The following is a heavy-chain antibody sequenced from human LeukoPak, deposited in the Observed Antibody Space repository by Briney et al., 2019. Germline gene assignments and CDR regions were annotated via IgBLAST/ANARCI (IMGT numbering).Heavy chain of an antibody. CDR3: AKGGAATPQYNWFDP. Sequence: GRSLRLSCAASGFTFDDYAVPWVRQAPGKGLEWVSGISWNSGSIGYADSVKGRFTISRDNAKNSLYLQMNSLRAEDTALYYCAKGGAATPQYNWFDPWGQGTLVTVSS. CDR1: GFTFDDYA. J-gene: IGHJ5*02. CDR2: ISWNSGSI. V-gene: IGHV3-9*01.